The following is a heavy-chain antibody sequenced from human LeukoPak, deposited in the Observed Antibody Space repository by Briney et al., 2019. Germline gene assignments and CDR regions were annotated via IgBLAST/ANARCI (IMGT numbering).Heavy chain of an antibody. V-gene: IGHV3-9*03. CDR1: GFTFDDHA. Sequence: GGSLRLSCAASGFTFDDHAMHWFRQAPGKGLEWVSGISWNSGSIGYADSVKGRFTISRDNAKNSLYLQMNSLRAEDMAVYYCAKDGSDSGSYQGYYFDYWGQGSLVTVSS. J-gene: IGHJ4*02. CDR3: AKDGSDSGSYQGYYFDY. D-gene: IGHD1-26*01. CDR2: ISWNSGSI.